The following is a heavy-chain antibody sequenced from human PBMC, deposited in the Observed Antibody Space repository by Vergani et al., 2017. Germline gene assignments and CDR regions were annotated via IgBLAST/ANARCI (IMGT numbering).Heavy chain of an antibody. Sequence: EVELVQSGPEMRKPGESLKISYKGSGYSFTTYWIGWVRQMPGKGLEWMGIIYPSDSDTRYSPSFQGQVTISADKSISTAYLQWSSLKASDTAMYYCARQKDGRSWFDPWGQGTLVTVSS. CDR2: IYPSDSDT. V-gene: IGHV5-51*01. CDR1: GYSFTTYW. J-gene: IGHJ5*02. CDR3: ARQKDGRSWFDP. D-gene: IGHD2-15*01.